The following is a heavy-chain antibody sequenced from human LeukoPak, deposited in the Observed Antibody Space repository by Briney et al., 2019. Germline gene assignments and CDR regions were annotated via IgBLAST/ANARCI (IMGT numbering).Heavy chain of an antibody. D-gene: IGHD4-11*01. J-gene: IGHJ5*02. CDR3: ARSFYSNYDKWFDP. V-gene: IGHV4-34*01. CDR2: INDGGTT. Sequence: SETLSLTCAVYGASFSGYYWSWIRQPPGKGLGCIGEINDGGTTNYNPSLKSRVSISIDRSKNHFYLILTSVTAADTATYYCARSFYSNYDKWFDPWGQGTLVTVSS. CDR1: GASFSGYY.